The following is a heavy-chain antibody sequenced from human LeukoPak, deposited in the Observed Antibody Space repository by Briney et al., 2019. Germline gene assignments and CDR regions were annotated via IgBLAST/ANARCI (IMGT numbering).Heavy chain of an antibody. V-gene: IGHV5-10-1*01. J-gene: IGHJ5*02. CDR2: IDPSDSYT. CDR3: ARHEGGLLVHDWFDP. Sequence: GESLKISCKGSGYSFTSYWISWVRQMPGKGLVWMGRIDPSDSYTNYSPSFQGHVTISADKSISTAYLQWSSLKASDTAMYYCARHEGGLLVHDWFDPWGQGTLVTVSS. CDR1: GYSFTSYW. D-gene: IGHD2-21*01.